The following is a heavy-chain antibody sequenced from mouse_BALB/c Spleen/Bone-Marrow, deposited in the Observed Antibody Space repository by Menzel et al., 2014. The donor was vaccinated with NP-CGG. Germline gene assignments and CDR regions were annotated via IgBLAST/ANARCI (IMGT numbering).Heavy chain of an antibody. J-gene: IGHJ2*01. CDR1: GFTFSRYG. CDR2: INSNGGST. V-gene: IGHV5-6-3*01. Sequence: VQLQQSGGGLVQPGGSLKLSCAASGFTFSRYGMSWVRQTPDKRLELVATINSNGGSTYYPDSVKGRFTISRDNDKNTLYLQMSSLKSEDTAMYYCARDGPYFFHYWGRGTTLTVSS. CDR3: ARDGPYFFHY. D-gene: IGHD2-10*01.